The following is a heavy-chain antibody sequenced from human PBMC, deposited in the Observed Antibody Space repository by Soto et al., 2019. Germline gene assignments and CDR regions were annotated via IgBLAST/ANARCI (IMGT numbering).Heavy chain of an antibody. CDR3: ASTTVWKNAFEI. Sequence: GGSLRLSCAASGVTVNTNYMSWVRQSPGKGLEWVSLIESGGSIYYADSVKGRFTISRDIFKNTLSLQMNSLRVEDTAVYYCASTTVWKNAFEIWGQGTLVTVSS. V-gene: IGHV3-53*01. J-gene: IGHJ3*02. D-gene: IGHD3-16*01. CDR2: IESGGSI. CDR1: GVTVNTNY.